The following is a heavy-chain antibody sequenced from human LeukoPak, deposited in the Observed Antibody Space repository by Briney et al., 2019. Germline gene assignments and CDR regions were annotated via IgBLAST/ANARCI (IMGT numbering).Heavy chain of an antibody. J-gene: IGHJ5*02. CDR2: IYYSGST. CDR1: GGSITNYY. Sequence: SETLSLTCTVSGGSITNYYWSWIRQPPGKGLEWIGYIYYSGSTNYNPSLKSRVTISVDTSKNQFSLKLSSVTAADTAVYYCASLIAAQSSGDNWFDPWGQGTLVTVSS. D-gene: IGHD6-13*01. CDR3: ASLIAAQSSGDNWFDP. V-gene: IGHV4-59*01.